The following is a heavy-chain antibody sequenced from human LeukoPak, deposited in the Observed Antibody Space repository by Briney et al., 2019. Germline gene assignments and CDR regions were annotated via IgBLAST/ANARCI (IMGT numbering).Heavy chain of an antibody. V-gene: IGHV1-69*05. Sequence: ASVKVSCKXSGGTFSSYAISWVRQAPGQGLEWMGGIIPIFGTANYPQKFQGRGTITTDESTSTAYMELSSLRSEDTAMYYCARAGYYDYVWPFYWGQGTLVTVSS. D-gene: IGHD3-16*01. CDR1: GGTFSSYA. CDR3: ARAGYYDYVWPFY. CDR2: IIPIFGTA. J-gene: IGHJ4*02.